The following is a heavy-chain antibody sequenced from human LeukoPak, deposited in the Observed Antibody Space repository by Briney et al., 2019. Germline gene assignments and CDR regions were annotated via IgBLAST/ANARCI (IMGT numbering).Heavy chain of an antibody. CDR2: IYSGGST. Sequence: GGSLRLSCAASGFTVSSNYMSWVRQAPGKGLEWVSVIYSGGSTYYADSVKGRFTISRDNSKNTLYLQMNSLRAEDTAVYYCARERDRGRSGAFDIWGQGTMVTVSS. D-gene: IGHD1-26*01. CDR1: GFTVSSNY. V-gene: IGHV3-53*01. J-gene: IGHJ3*02. CDR3: ARERDRGRSGAFDI.